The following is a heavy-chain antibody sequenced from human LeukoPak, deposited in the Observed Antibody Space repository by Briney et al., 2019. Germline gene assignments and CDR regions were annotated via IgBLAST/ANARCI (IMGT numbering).Heavy chain of an antibody. Sequence: GTSLRLSCVASGFTFSSYGMNWVRQAPGQGLEWVAVIWYDWSIKYYADSVKGRFTLSRDNSLNTLYVQMNSLRAEDTAVYYCARGAAPSSYYYGSGSHFDHWGQGTLVTVSS. CDR3: ARGAAPSSYYYGSGSHFDH. J-gene: IGHJ4*02. D-gene: IGHD3-10*01. V-gene: IGHV3-33*01. CDR2: IWYDWSIK. CDR1: GFTFSSYG.